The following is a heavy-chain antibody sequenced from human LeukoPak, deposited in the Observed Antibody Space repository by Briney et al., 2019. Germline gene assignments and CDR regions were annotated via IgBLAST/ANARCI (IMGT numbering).Heavy chain of an antibody. D-gene: IGHD2-15*01. CDR2: ISGSGGST. Sequence: GGSLRLSCTASGFTFSSYAMSWVRQAPGKGLEWVSAISGSGGSTYYADSVKGRFTISRDNSKNTLYLQMNSLRAEDTAVYYCAKDSLRGGSCYGYWGQGTLVTVSS. J-gene: IGHJ4*02. CDR1: GFTFSSYA. V-gene: IGHV3-23*01. CDR3: AKDSLRGGSCYGY.